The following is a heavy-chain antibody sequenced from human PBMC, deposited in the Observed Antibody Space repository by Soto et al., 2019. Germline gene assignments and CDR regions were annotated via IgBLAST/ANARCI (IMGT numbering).Heavy chain of an antibody. CDR1: CGSISSGGYS. CDR2: IYYSGST. D-gene: IGHD5-18*01. V-gene: IGHV4-31*03. CDR3: ARVASYTAMASFDY. J-gene: IGHJ4*02. Sequence: PSETVSPTCTLSCGSISSGGYSWSWIRQHPGKGLEGIGYIYYSGSTYYNPSLKTRVTMSVDTSKTQFSLKLSSVTAADTAVYYCARVASYTAMASFDYWGQGTLVTVSS.